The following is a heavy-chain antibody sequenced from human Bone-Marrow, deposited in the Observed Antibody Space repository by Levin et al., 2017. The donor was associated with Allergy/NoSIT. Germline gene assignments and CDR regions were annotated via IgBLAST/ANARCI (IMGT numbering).Heavy chain of an antibody. CDR2: ICGNSDSI. Sequence: GGSLRLSCAASGFNIDEYAMYWVRQVPGKGLEWVSVICGNSDSIGYADSVEGRFSISRDNAKNSLYLEMNSLRAEDTAFYYCARDVSRHGYKLLDGIEPWGEGTLVTVSS. D-gene: IGHD5-24*01. CDR3: ARDVSRHGYKLLDGIEP. J-gene: IGHJ5*02. V-gene: IGHV3-9*01. CDR1: GFNIDEYA.